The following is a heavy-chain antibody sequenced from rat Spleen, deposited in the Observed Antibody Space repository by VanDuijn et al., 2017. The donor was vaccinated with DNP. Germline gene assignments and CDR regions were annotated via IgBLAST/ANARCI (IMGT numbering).Heavy chain of an antibody. CDR2: IAKTGDNT. CDR3: ARHAYPGHSYFDY. CDR1: GFTFNNYW. D-gene: IGHD1-4*01. J-gene: IGHJ2*01. V-gene: IGHV5-31*01. Sequence: EVQLVESGGGLVQPGRSLKLSCVASGFTFNNYWMTWIRQAPGKGLEWVASIAKTGDNTYYPDSVKGRFTISRDNAKNTLYLQMNSLRSEDTATYYCARHAYPGHSYFDYWGQGVMVTVSS.